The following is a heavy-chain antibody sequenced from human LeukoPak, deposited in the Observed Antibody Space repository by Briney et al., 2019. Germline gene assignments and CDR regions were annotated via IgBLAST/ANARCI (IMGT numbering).Heavy chain of an antibody. CDR1: GFTFSNYA. CDR2: ISGCGGST. V-gene: IGHV3-23*01. J-gene: IGHJ4*02. Sequence: GGSLRLSCAASGFTFSNYAMSWVRQAPGKGLEWVSAISGCGGSTYYADSVKGRFTISRDNSKNTLYLQMNSLRAEDTAVYYCAIPLYDFWSGNYRVFDYWGQGTLVTVSS. CDR3: AIPLYDFWSGNYRVFDY. D-gene: IGHD3-3*01.